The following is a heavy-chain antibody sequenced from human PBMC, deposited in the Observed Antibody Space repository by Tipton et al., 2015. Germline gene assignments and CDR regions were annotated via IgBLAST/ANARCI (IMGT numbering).Heavy chain of an antibody. V-gene: IGHV4-39*07. D-gene: IGHD3-22*01. CDR3: ARADYFDSSGSDAFDI. J-gene: IGHJ3*02. Sequence: TLSLTCAVSGGSISSSIYYWGWIRQPPGKGLEWIGTIYCSGNTYYNPSLKSRVTISVDTSKNQFSLKLRSVTAADTAVYYCARADYFDSSGSDAFDIWGQGTMVTVSS. CDR2: IYCSGNT. CDR1: GGSISSSIYY.